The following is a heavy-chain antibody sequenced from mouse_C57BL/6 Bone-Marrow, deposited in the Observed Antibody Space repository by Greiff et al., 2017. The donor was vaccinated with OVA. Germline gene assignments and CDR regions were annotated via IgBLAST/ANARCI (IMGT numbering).Heavy chain of an antibody. CDR1: GYTFTSYW. Sequence: QVQLKQPGAELVKPGASVKMSCKASGYTFTSYWLTWVKQRPGQGLEWIGDIYPGSGSTNYNEKFKSKATLTVDPSSSTAYMQLSSLTSEDSAVDYCASSNYLYYYAMDYWGQGTSVTVSS. CDR2: IYPGSGST. CDR3: ASSNYLYYYAMDY. J-gene: IGHJ4*01. D-gene: IGHD2-5*01. V-gene: IGHV1-55*01.